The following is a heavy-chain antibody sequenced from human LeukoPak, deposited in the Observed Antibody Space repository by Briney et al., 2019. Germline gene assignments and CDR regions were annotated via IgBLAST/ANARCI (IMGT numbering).Heavy chain of an antibody. Sequence: GASVKVSCKASGGTFSSYTISWVRQAPGQGLEWMGRIIPILGVANYAQEFQGRVTITADKSTSTAYMELSSLRSEDTAVYYCTAYCGGDCYSFFDYWGQGTLVTVSS. CDR2: IIPILGVA. V-gene: IGHV1-69*02. CDR1: GGTFSSYT. J-gene: IGHJ4*02. CDR3: TAYCGGDCYSFFDY. D-gene: IGHD2-21*02.